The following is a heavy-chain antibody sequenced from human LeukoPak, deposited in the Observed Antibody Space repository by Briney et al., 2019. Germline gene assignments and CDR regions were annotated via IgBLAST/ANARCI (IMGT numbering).Heavy chain of an antibody. CDR3: ARAWLFDF. Sequence: GESLKISCEGSGXIFTSYWIGWVRQMPGKGLEWVGIINPDDSDARYSPSFQGQVIISADKSISTAYLQWSSLKASDTAMYYCARAWLFDFWGQGTLVTVSS. CDR2: INPDDSDA. CDR1: GXIFTSYW. D-gene: IGHD3-22*01. J-gene: IGHJ4*02. V-gene: IGHV5-51*01.